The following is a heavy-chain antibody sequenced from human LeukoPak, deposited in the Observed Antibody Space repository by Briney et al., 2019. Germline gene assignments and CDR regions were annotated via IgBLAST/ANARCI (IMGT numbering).Heavy chain of an antibody. V-gene: IGHV3-23*01. Sequence: GGSLRLSCAASGFTFSSYAMSWVRQAPGKGLEWVSAISGSGGSTYYADSVKGGFTISRDNSKNTLYLQMNSLRAEDTAVYYCAKVSRVVMAGYFDYWGQGTLVTVSS. J-gene: IGHJ4*02. CDR2: ISGSGGST. CDR1: GFTFSSYA. CDR3: AKVSRVVMAGYFDY. D-gene: IGHD3-3*01.